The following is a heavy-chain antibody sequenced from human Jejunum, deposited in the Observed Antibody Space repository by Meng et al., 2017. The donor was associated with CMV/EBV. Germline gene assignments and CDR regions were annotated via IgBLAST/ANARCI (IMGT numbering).Heavy chain of an antibody. CDR1: YGFIGMCY. CDR3: AREKSSCTSSTCYGVDS. D-gene: IGHD2-2*01. CDR2: IHTSGTT. J-gene: IGHJ4*02. V-gene: IGHV4-4*07. Sequence: QVQWRGSGPSWGQSSDTLSLSCTVSYGFIGMCYWSWIRQSAGKGLEWIGRIHTSGTTNDKKDRKRKLTLSLDTSKDQFSLKLTSVHAADTAVYYCAREKSSCTSSTCYGVDSWGQGTLVAVSS.